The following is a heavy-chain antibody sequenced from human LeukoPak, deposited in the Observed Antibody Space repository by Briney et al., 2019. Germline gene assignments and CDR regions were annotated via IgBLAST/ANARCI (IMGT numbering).Heavy chain of an antibody. D-gene: IGHD3-10*01. Sequence: SQTLSLTCTVSGGSISSGGYYWSWIRQPPGKGLEWIGYIYHSGSTYYNPSLKSRVTISVDRSKNQFSLKLSSVTAADTAVYYCARGVRELTMVRGPRNQEDAFDIWGQGTMVTVSS. CDR3: ARGVRELTMVRGPRNQEDAFDI. CDR2: IYHSGST. J-gene: IGHJ3*02. CDR1: GGSISSGGYY. V-gene: IGHV4-30-2*01.